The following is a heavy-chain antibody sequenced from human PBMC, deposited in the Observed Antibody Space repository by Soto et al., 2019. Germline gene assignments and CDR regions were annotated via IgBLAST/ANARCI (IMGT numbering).Heavy chain of an antibody. V-gene: IGHV3-30-3*01. CDR2: ISYDGCNK. J-gene: IGHJ4*02. D-gene: IGHD3-10*01. CDR3: AREVGDGAVSPESTYYFDY. Sequence: QVQLVESGGGVVQPGRSLRLSCAASGLTFSSYAMHWVRQAPGKGLEWVAVISYDGCNKYYADSVKGRFTISRDNSKNPRYVQMNSLRAEDTAVYYCAREVGDGAVSPESTYYFDYWGQGTLVTVSS. CDR1: GLTFSSYA.